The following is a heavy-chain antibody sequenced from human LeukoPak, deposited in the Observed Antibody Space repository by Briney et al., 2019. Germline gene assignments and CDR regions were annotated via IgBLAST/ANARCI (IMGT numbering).Heavy chain of an antibody. Sequence: ESGPTLVNPTQTLTLTCTFSGFSLSTSGVGVGWIRQPPGKALEWLGIIYWDDDKRYSPSLKTRPTSTKDTSKNQVVLTMTNMDPVDTATYYCAHRPGSSSRYFLSDWFDPWGQGTLVTVSS. D-gene: IGHD6-13*01. CDR2: IYWDDDK. V-gene: IGHV2-5*02. CDR3: AHRPGSSSRYFLSDWFDP. J-gene: IGHJ5*02. CDR1: GFSLSTSGVG.